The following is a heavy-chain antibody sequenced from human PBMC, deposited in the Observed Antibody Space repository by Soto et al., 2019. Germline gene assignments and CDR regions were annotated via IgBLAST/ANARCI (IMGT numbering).Heavy chain of an antibody. CDR1: GYTFTSYD. CDR3: ARGSIAARPLIVY. D-gene: IGHD6-6*01. Sequence: ASVKVSCKASGYTFTSYDINWVRQATGQGLEWMGWMNPNSGNTGYAQKFQGRVTMTRNTSISTAYMELGSLRSEDTAVYYCARGSIAARPLIVYWGQGTLVTVSS. V-gene: IGHV1-8*01. J-gene: IGHJ4*02. CDR2: MNPNSGNT.